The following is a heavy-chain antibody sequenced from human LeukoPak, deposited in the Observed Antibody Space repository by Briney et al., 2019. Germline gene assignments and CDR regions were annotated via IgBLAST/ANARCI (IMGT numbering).Heavy chain of an antibody. J-gene: IGHJ4*02. CDR2: IYHSGST. V-gene: IGHV4-38-2*02. Sequence: NPSETLSLTCTVSGYSISSGYYWGWIRQPPGKGLEWIGSIYHSGSTYYNPSLKSRVTISVDTSKNQFSLKLSSVTAADTAVYYCAREDGYTFDYWGQGTLVTVSS. CDR3: AREDGYTFDY. CDR1: GYSISSGYY. D-gene: IGHD5-24*01.